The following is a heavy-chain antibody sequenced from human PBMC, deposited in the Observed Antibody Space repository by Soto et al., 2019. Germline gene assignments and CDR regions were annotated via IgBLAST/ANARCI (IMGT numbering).Heavy chain of an antibody. CDR1: GFPFTTYG. CDR2: IWANGINK. CDR3: VRERGPLDVFDI. V-gene: IGHV3-33*01. J-gene: IGHJ3*02. Sequence: PGGSLRLSCASSGFPFTTYGMHWVRQAPGKGLEWVAVIWANGINKYYADSVRGRFTISRDNSKNTLDLQMNSLRAEDTALYYGVRERGPLDVFDIWGQGTMVTF.